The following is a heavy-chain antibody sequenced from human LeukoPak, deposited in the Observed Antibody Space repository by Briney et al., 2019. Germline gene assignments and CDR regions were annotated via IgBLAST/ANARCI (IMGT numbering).Heavy chain of an antibody. D-gene: IGHD2-15*01. Sequence: ASVKVSCKTSGYTFTSYDINWVRQATGQGLEWMGWMNPHSGNTGYAQKFQGRVTMTRNTSINTAYMELSRLRSDDTAVYYCARVVCSGGSCYSTYYYGMDVWGQGTTVTVSS. CDR2: MNPHSGNT. CDR1: GYTFTSYD. J-gene: IGHJ6*02. CDR3: ARVVCSGGSCYSTYYYGMDV. V-gene: IGHV1-8*01.